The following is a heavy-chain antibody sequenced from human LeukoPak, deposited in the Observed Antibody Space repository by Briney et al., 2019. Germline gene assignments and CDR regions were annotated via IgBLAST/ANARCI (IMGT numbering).Heavy chain of an antibody. J-gene: IGHJ4*02. Sequence: GGPLRLSCAAYGLHFSSLSMNWVRQAPGKGLEWVSSISSSSSYIYSVASVKGRFTISRDNAKNSLYLQMNSLSAEDTALDYRARGYYSSPSCYGVRDYWGQGTLVGVPS. CDR3: ARGYYSSPSCYGVRDY. CDR2: ISSSSSYI. CDR1: GLHFSSLS. V-gene: IGHV3-21*01. D-gene: IGHD2-2*01.